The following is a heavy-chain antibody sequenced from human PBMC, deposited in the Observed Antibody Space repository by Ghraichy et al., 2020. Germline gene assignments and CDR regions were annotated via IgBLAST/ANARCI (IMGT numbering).Heavy chain of an antibody. CDR2: ISGSGATT. CDR1: GFTFSSYA. D-gene: IGHD3-22*01. CDR3: AKVCEQCNYDSSGYYSLDY. J-gene: IGHJ4*02. V-gene: IGHV3-23*01. Sequence: LSLTCAASGFTFSSYAMPWVRQTPGKGLEWVSAISGSGATTYFADSVKGRFIISRYNSKNTLYLQMNSLRAEDTAIYFCAKVCEQCNYDSSGYYSLDYWGQGTLGTVSS.